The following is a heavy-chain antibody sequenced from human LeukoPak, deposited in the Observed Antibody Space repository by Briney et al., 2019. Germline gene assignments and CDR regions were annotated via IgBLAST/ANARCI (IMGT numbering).Heavy chain of an antibody. Sequence: GESLKISCKGPGYSFTSYWIGWVRQMPGKGLEWMGIIYPGDSDTRYSPSFQGQVTISADKSISTAYLQWSSLKASDTAMYYCARSSSDYYDSSGYSSPDYWGQGTLVTVSS. V-gene: IGHV5-51*01. CDR1: GYSFTSYW. D-gene: IGHD3-22*01. CDR3: ARSSSDYYDSSGYSSPDY. CDR2: IYPGDSDT. J-gene: IGHJ4*02.